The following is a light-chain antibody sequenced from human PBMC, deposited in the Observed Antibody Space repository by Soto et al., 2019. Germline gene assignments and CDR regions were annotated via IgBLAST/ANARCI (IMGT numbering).Light chain of an antibody. CDR1: ENVRTF. J-gene: IGKJ5*01. Sequence: EVVLTQSPATLSLSPGERATLSCRASENVRTFVDWYQQKPGQAPRLLIYGASNRATGIPARFSGSGSGTDFTLTISSLEPEDFAVYYCQQRNSWPPTFTFGQGTRLEIK. CDR2: GAS. CDR3: QQRNSWPPTFT. V-gene: IGKV3-11*01.